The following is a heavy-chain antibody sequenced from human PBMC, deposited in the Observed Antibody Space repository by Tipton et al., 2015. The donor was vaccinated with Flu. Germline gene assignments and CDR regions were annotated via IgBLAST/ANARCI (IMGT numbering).Heavy chain of an antibody. J-gene: IGHJ3*02. CDR2: IYHSGST. Sequence: TLSLTCTVSGASISSESYYWGWIRQPPGKGLEWIGNIYHSGSTNYNPSLKSRVTISLDKSKNQFSLNLSSVTAADTAVYYCARVGAVTMVRGLAFDAFDIWGLGTTVAVPS. V-gene: IGHV4-39*07. D-gene: IGHD3-10*01. CDR3: ARVGAVTMVRGLAFDAFDI. CDR1: GASISSESYY.